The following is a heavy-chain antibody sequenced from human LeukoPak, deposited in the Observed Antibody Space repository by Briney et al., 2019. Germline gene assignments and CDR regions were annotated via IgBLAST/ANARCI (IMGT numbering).Heavy chain of an antibody. V-gene: IGHV6-1*01. D-gene: IGHD2-2*01. CDR1: GDSDSSNSVT. CDR3: ARRLTQYDCFDP. CDR2: TYYRSTWYN. J-gene: IGHJ5*02. Sequence: SQTLSLTCAISGDSDSSNSVTWNWIRQSPSRGLEWLGRTYYRSTWYNDYAVSVRGRITVNPDTSKNQFPLHLNSVTPEDTAVYYCARRLTQYDCFDPWGQGILVTVSS.